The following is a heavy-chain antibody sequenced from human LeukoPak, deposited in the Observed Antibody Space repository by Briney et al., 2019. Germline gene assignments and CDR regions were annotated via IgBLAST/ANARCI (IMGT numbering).Heavy chain of an antibody. V-gene: IGHV4-38-2*02. D-gene: IGHD3-22*01. CDR1: GYSISSGYY. J-gene: IGHJ4*02. CDR2: IYHSGST. Sequence: AETLSFTCTVSGYSISSGYYWGWIRQPPGKGLEWIGSIYHSGSTYYNPSLKSRVTVSVDTSKNQFSLKLSSVTAADTAVYYCARGTQYYYDSSGNYGFDYWGQGTLATVSS. CDR3: ARGTQYYYDSSGNYGFDY.